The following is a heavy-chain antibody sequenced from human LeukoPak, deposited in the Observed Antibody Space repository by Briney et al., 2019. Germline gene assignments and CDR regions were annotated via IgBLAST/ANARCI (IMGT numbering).Heavy chain of an antibody. CDR3: ARDRGYYYDY. Sequence: PGGSLRLSCAASGFTFSSYWMNWVRQAPGKGLVWVSRIASDGSSTTYADSVKGRFSISRDNAKNSLYLQMNSLRDEDTAVYYCARDRGYYYDYWGQGTLVTVSS. CDR1: GFTFSSYW. V-gene: IGHV3-74*01. J-gene: IGHJ4*02. D-gene: IGHD3-10*01. CDR2: IASDGSST.